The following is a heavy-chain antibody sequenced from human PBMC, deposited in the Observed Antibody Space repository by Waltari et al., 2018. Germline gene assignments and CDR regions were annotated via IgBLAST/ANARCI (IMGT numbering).Heavy chain of an antibody. Sequence: EVQLLESGGGLVQPGGSLRLSCAASGFTFSSYAMSLVRQAPGKGLEWVSTMCGRGGSTYYADSVKGRFTISRDNSKNTLYLQMNSLRAEDTAVYYCAKLPRLRFLEWSDYWGQGTLVTVSS. CDR2: MCGRGGST. CDR3: AKLPRLRFLEWSDY. J-gene: IGHJ4*02. V-gene: IGHV3-23*01. D-gene: IGHD3-3*01. CDR1: GFTFSSYA.